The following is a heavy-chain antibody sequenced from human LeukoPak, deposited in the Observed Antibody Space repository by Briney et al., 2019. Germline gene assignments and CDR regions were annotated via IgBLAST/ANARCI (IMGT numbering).Heavy chain of an antibody. CDR2: INPNSGGT. CDR3: ARALLTPHYYFDY. Sequence: ASVKVSCKASGYTFTGYYMHWVRQAPGQGLEWMGRINPNSGGTNYAQKFQGRVTMTRDTSISTAYMELSRLRSDDTAVYYCARALLTPHYYFDYWGQGTLVTVSS. V-gene: IGHV1-2*06. D-gene: IGHD1-14*01. J-gene: IGHJ4*02. CDR1: GYTFTGYY.